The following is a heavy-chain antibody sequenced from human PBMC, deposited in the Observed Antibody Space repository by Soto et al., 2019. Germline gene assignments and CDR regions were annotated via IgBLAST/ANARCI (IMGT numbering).Heavy chain of an antibody. CDR2: INAGNGNT. V-gene: IGHV1-3*01. CDR3: AREGLDYLSGMDV. J-gene: IGHJ6*02. Sequence: ASLKVSCKASGYTFTSYAMHWGRQAPGQRLEWMGWINAGNGNTKYSQKFQGRVTITRDTSASTAYMELSSLRSEDMAVYYCAREGLDYLSGMDVWGQGTTVTVSS. D-gene: IGHD3-16*01. CDR1: GYTFTSYA.